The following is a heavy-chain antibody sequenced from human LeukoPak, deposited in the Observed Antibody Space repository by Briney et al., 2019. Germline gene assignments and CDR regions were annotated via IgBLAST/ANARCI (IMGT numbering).Heavy chain of an antibody. V-gene: IGHV4-59*08. CDR1: GGSISTYY. Sequence: SETLSLTCTVSGGSISTYYWSWIRQPPGKGLEWIGFVYYSGNTNYNPSLKSRVTISVDTPKDQFSLRLSSVTAADTAVYYCARQSLGPSRSGTSNIWFDPWGQGTLVTVSS. D-gene: IGHD3-10*01. CDR2: VYYSGNT. J-gene: IGHJ5*02. CDR3: ARQSLGPSRSGTSNIWFDP.